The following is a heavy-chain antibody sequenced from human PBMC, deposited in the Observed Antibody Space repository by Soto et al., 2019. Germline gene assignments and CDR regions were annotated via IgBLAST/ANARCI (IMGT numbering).Heavy chain of an antibody. CDR2: IYLDDDK. CDR3: AYRALYSGSYWDGGYFDY. D-gene: IGHD1-26*01. Sequence: QITLRESGPPRVRPTQTLSLTCTFSGFSLHTSGVGVGWIRQPPGKALEWLALIYLDDDKRYSPSLESRLSITKDTSENQVVLTMTNMDPVDTATYYCAYRALYSGSYWDGGYFDYWGQGTLITVSS. CDR1: GFSLHTSGVG. J-gene: IGHJ4*02. V-gene: IGHV2-5*02.